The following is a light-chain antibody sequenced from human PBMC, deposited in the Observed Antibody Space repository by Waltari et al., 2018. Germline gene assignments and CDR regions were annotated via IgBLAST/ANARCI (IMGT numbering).Light chain of an antibody. CDR2: EVI. J-gene: IGLJ3*02. Sequence: QSALTQPASVSGSPGQSITIACTGTSSNVGCYDLVSWYQFRPGEVPKLLIYEVIKRSSGVSDRFSGSKSDNTASLTISRLQAEDEAAYYCCSYAASAPTLVFGGGTNLTVL. V-gene: IGLV2-23*02. CDR3: CSYAASAPTLV. CDR1: SSNVGCYDL.